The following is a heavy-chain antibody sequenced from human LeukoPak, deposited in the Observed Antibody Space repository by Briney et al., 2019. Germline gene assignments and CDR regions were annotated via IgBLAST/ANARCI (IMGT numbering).Heavy chain of an antibody. D-gene: IGHD3-22*01. CDR1: GYTFTSYY. J-gene: IGHJ4*02. Sequence: ASVKVSCKASGYTFTSYYMHWVRQAPGPGLEWVGIINPSGGSTSYAQKFQGRLTMTRDTSTSTVYMELSSLGSEDTAVYYCARSSGYYDYFDYWGQGTLVTVSS. CDR3: ARSSGYYDYFDY. CDR2: INPSGGST. V-gene: IGHV1-46*01.